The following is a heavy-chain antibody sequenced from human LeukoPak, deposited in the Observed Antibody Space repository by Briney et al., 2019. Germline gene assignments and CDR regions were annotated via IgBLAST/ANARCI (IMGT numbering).Heavy chain of an antibody. V-gene: IGHV4-34*01. CDR2: INHSGST. D-gene: IGHD4-17*01. Sequence: SETLSLTCAVYGGSFSGYYWSWIRQPPGKGLEWIGGINHSGSTNYNPSLKSRVTISVDTSKNQFSLKLSSVTAADTAVYYCASHGDYFFDYWGQGTLVTVSS. CDR3: ASHGDYFFDY. CDR1: GGSFSGYY. J-gene: IGHJ4*02.